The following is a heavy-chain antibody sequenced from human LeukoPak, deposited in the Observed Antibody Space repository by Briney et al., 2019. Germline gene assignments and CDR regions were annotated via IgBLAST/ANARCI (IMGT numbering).Heavy chain of an antibody. D-gene: IGHD3-3*01. J-gene: IGHJ5*02. V-gene: IGHV4-34*01. CDR1: GGSFSGYY. CDR3: ARVGQRDFWSGYSNWFDP. CDR2: INHSGST. Sequence: SETLSLTCAVYGGSFSGYYWSWIRQPPGKGLEWVGEINHSGSTNYNPSLKSRVTISVDTSKNQFSLKLSSVTAADTAVYYCARVGQRDFWSGYSNWFDPWGQGTLVTVTS.